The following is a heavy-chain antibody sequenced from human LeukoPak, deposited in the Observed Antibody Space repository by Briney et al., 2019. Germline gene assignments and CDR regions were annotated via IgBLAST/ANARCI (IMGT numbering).Heavy chain of an antibody. CDR3: ARPPGNAVTSIY. J-gene: IGHJ4*02. D-gene: IGHD4-17*01. CDR2: MTPNSGDT. Sequence: ASVKVSCKASGYTFTTYDINWVRQAPGQGLEWMGWMTPNSGDTGYAQNFQGRVTMTRNTSISTAYMELSSLRSEDTAVYYCARPPGNAVTSIYWGQGTLVTVS. V-gene: IGHV1-8*01. CDR1: GYTFTTYD.